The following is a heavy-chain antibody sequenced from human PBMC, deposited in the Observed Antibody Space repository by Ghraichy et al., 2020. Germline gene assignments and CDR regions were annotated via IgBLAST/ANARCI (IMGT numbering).Heavy chain of an antibody. V-gene: IGHV3-21*06. D-gene: IGHD3-10*01. CDR2: ISGNEKYM. J-gene: IGHJ5*02. CDR1: GFNFSNYN. CDR3: ARSHRGVLPRWFDT. Sequence: GGSLRLSCAASGFNFSNYNMNWVRQAPGKGLEWVSSISGNEKYMYFADSVKGRFTITRDNAKNSLFLHLNSMRVEDTAVYFCARSHRGVLPRWFDTWGQGVLVTVSS.